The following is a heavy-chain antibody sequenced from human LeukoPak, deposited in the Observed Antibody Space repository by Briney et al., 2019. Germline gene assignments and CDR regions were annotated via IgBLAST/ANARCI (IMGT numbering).Heavy chain of an antibody. CDR2: IIPIFGTA. Sequence: SVKVSCKASGGTFSSYAISWVRQAPGQGLEWMGGIIPIFGTANYAQKFQGRVTITADESTSTAYMELSSLRSEDTAVYDCARRPYCSSTSCYRLDPWGQGTLVTVSS. D-gene: IGHD2-2*02. J-gene: IGHJ5*02. CDR1: GGTFSSYA. CDR3: ARRPYCSSTSCYRLDP. V-gene: IGHV1-69*13.